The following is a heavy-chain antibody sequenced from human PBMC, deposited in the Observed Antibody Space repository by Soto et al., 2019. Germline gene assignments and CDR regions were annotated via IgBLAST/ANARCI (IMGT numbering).Heavy chain of an antibody. CDR1: GFTFSSYA. Sequence: GGSLRLSCAASGFTFSSYAMHWVRQAPGKGLECVSAISSNSSSIYYADSVKGRFTISRDNAKNTLYLQMNSLRDEDTAVYYCAGGSDIVPAFDPWGQGTLVTVS. CDR3: AGGSDIVPAFDP. D-gene: IGHD2-15*01. J-gene: IGHJ5*02. V-gene: IGHV3-48*02. CDR2: ISSNSSSI.